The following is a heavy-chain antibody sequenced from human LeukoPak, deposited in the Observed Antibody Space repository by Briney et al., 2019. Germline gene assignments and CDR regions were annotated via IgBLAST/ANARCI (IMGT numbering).Heavy chain of an antibody. CDR2: IYTSGST. Sequence: PSETLSLTCTVSGGSISSYYWSWIRQPAGKGLEWIGRIYTSGSTNYNPSLKSRVTMSVDTSKNQFSLKLSSVTAADTAVYYCARDFGVVVPAAIPKFDPWGQGTLVTVSS. CDR1: GGSISSYY. V-gene: IGHV4-4*07. CDR3: ARDFGVVVPAAIPKFDP. J-gene: IGHJ5*02. D-gene: IGHD2-2*02.